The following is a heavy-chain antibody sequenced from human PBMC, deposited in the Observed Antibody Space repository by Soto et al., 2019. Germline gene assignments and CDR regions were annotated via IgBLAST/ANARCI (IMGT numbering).Heavy chain of an antibody. CDR1: GYTFTSYD. Sequence: QVQLVQSGAEVKKPGASVKVSCKASGYTFTSYDINWVRQATGQGLEWMGWMNPKRGNTDYAQKFHGRVTMTRNTSISTAYMELSSLRSEDTAVYYCARERTGTTSMDVWGQGTTVTVSS. CDR2: MNPKRGNT. J-gene: IGHJ6*02. CDR3: ARERTGTTSMDV. D-gene: IGHD1-1*01. V-gene: IGHV1-8*01.